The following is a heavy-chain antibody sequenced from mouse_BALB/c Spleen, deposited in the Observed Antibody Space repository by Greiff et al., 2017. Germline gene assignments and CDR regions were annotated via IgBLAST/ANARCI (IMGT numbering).Heavy chain of an antibody. CDR3: ARSNRGYFDV. CDR1: GFSLTSYG. D-gene: IGHD2-14*01. J-gene: IGHJ1*01. V-gene: IGHV2-9*02. CDR2: IWAGGST. Sequence: VKLVESGPGLVAPSQSLSITCTVSGFSLTSYGVHWVRQPPGKGLEWLGVIWAGGSTNYNSALMSRLSISKDNSKSQVFLKMNSLQTDDTAMYYCARSNRGYFDVWGAGTTVTVSS.